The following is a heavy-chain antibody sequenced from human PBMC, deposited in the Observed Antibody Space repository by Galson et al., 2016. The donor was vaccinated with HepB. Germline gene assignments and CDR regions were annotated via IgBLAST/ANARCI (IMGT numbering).Heavy chain of an antibody. CDR3: ARLLEDQ. J-gene: IGHJ4*02. CDR2: IRRKADYGTT. V-gene: IGHV3-49*03. CDR1: GFTFGDYA. Sequence: SLRLSCAVSGFTFGDYAINWFRQAPGKGLEWVGFIRRKADYGTTEYAASVEGRFTISRDDSKSIAYLHMSSLKTEDTAVYYCARLLEDQWGQGTLVTVSS. D-gene: IGHD2-2*01.